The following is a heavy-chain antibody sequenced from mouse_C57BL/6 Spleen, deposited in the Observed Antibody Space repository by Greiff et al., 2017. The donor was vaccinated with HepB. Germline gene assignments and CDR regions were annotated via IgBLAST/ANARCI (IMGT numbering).Heavy chain of an antibody. J-gene: IGHJ2*01. Sequence: QVQLQQSGAELVKPGASVKLSCKASGYTFTEYTIHWVKQRSGQGLEWIGWFYPGSGSIKYNEKFKDKATLTADKSSSTVYMELSRLTSEDSAVLFCARHEDPHYYGSSPFDYWGQGTTLTVSS. CDR1: GYTFTEYT. CDR2: FYPGSGSI. CDR3: ARHEDPHYYGSSPFDY. D-gene: IGHD1-1*01. V-gene: IGHV1-62-2*01.